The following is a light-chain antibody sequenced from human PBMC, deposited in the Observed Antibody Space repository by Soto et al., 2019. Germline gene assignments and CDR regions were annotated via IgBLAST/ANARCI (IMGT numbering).Light chain of an antibody. CDR2: EGS. Sequence: QSVLTQPASVSGSPGQSITISCTGTSSDVGSYNLVSWYQQHPGKAPKLMIYEGSKRPSGLSNRFSGSKSGNTASLTISGLHAEDEADYYCCSYATSGTLIFGGGTKLTVL. J-gene: IGLJ2*01. CDR1: SSDVGSYNL. V-gene: IGLV2-23*01. CDR3: CSYATSGTLI.